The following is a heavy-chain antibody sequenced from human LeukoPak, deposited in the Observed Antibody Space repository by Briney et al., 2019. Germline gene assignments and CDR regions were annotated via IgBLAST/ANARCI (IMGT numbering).Heavy chain of an antibody. CDR2: IIPIFGTA. V-gene: IGHV1-69*06. D-gene: IGHD2-2*01. J-gene: IGHJ5*02. CDR1: GGTFISYA. Sequence: SVKVSCKASGGTFISYAISWVRQAPGQGLEWMGGIIPIFGTANYAQKFQGRVTITADKSTSTAYMELSSLRSEDTAVYYCARDTRHRYCSGTNCYRGWFDPWGQGTLVTVSS. CDR3: ARDTRHRYCSGTNCYRGWFDP.